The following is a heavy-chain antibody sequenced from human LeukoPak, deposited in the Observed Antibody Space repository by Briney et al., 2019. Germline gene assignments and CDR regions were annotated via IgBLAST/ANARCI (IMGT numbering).Heavy chain of an antibody. J-gene: IGHJ3*02. CDR2: IKSRKDGGST. Sequence: GGSLRLSCAASGFTFSGAWMTWVRRTPGKGLEWVGRIKSRKDGGSTDYAAPVKGRFTISRDDSKNTLYLQMNSLKTEDTAVYYCTTDHRVDHSWLHYDASYIWGQGTMVTVSS. D-gene: IGHD6-13*01. V-gene: IGHV3-15*01. CDR1: GFTFSGAW. CDR3: TTDHRVDHSWLHYDASYI.